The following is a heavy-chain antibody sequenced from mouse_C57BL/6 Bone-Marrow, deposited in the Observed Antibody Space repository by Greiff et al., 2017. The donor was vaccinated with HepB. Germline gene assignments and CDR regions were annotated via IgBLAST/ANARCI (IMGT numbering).Heavy chain of an antibody. CDR1: GYTFTSYW. V-gene: IGHV1-50*01. Sequence: VQLQQPGAELVKPGASVKLSCKASGYTFTSYWMQWVKQRPGQGLEWIGEIDPSDSYTNYNQKFKGKATLTVDTSSSTAYMQLSSLTSEDSAVYYCARNGYDGYWGQGTTLTVSS. J-gene: IGHJ2*01. CDR2: IDPSDSYT. CDR3: ARNGYDGY. D-gene: IGHD2-2*01.